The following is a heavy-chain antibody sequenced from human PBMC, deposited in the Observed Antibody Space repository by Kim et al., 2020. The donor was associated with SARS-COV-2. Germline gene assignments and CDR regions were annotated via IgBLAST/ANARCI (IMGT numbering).Heavy chain of an antibody. V-gene: IGHV3-23*01. CDR3: AKSIFGVVNYYYYMDV. J-gene: IGHJ6*03. D-gene: IGHD3-3*01. Sequence: GKGRLTISRDNPKNTLYLQMNSLRAEDTAVYYCAKSIFGVVNYYYYMDVWGKGTTVTVSS.